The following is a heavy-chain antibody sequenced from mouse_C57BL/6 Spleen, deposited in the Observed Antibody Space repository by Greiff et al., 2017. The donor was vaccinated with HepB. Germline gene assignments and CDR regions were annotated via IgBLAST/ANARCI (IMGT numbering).Heavy chain of an antibody. Sequence: VKLQESGAELVKPGASVKLSCKASGYTFTEYTIHWVKQRSGQGLEWIGWFYPGSGSMKYNEKFKDKATVTADKSSSTVYMELSRLTSEDSAVYFCARHEGSSWDEGYYFDYWGQGTTLTVSS. V-gene: IGHV1-62-2*01. CDR3: ARHEGSSWDEGYYFDY. J-gene: IGHJ2*01. D-gene: IGHD4-1*01. CDR1: GYTFTEYT. CDR2: FYPGSGSM.